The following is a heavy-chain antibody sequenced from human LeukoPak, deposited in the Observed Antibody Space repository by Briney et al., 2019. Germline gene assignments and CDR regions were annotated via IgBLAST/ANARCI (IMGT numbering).Heavy chain of an antibody. D-gene: IGHD3-10*01. CDR2: ISGRGGST. CDR3: AKGVELLWFGELLGDNDAFDI. J-gene: IGHJ3*02. CDR1: GFTFSSHA. V-gene: IGHV3-23*01. Sequence: GSLRLCCAASGFTFSSHAMSWLRPAPGKGLEWVSAISGRGGSTYYADSVKGRFTISRDNSKNTLYLQMNSLRAEDTAVYYCAKGVELLWFGELLGDNDAFDIWGQGTMVTVSS.